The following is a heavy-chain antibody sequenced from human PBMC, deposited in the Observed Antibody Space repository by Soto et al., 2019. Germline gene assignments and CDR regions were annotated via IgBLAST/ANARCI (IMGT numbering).Heavy chain of an antibody. CDR3: ATDYGSGSYWLYLDP. D-gene: IGHD3-10*01. Sequence: GASVKVSCKASGGTFSSYAISWVRQAPGQGLEWMGGIIPIFGTANYAQKFQGRVTMTEDTSTGTAYMELSSLRSEDTAVYYCATDYGSGSYWLYLDPWGQGTLVTVSS. CDR1: GGTFSSYA. J-gene: IGHJ5*02. CDR2: IIPIFGTA. V-gene: IGHV1-69*06.